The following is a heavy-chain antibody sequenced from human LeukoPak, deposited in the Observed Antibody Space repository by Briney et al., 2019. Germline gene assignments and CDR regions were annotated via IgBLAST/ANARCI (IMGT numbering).Heavy chain of an antibody. J-gene: IGHJ4*02. Sequence: SETLPLACTVSGASINSISYYWGWIRQPPGKGLEWIGSIFYSGSTYYNPSLKSRVSISVDTSKDQFSLKLTSVTAADTALYYCARQQYPIWFGVDYWGQGILVTVSS. CDR1: GASINSISYY. CDR2: IFYSGST. CDR3: ARQQYPIWFGVDY. V-gene: IGHV4-39*01. D-gene: IGHD3-10*01.